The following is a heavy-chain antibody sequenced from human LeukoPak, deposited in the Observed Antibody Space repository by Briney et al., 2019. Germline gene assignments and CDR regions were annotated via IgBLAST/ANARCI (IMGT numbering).Heavy chain of an antibody. CDR3: TRVGYIDEGIDY. CDR2: IKQDGSKK. V-gene: IGHV3-7*04. D-gene: IGHD5-24*01. CDR1: GFPSSSYW. J-gene: IGHJ4*02. Sequence: QPGGSLRLSCVASGFPSSSYWMTWVRQAPGKGLEWVANIKQDGSKKSYVDSVKGRFTISRDNAKNSLYLQMNSLRAEDTAIYYCTRVGYIDEGIDYWGQGTLVTVSS.